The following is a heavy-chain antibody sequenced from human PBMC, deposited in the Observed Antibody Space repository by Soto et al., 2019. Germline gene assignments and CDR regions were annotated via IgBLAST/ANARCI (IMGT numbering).Heavy chain of an antibody. V-gene: IGHV4-31*03. D-gene: IGHD3-22*01. Sequence: SECLSLTCTVAGGSISSGGYYWSWIRQHPGKGLEWIGYIYYSGSTYYNPSLKSRVTISVDTSKNQFSLKLSSVTAADTAVYYCARRTVPYYYDSSGDLDYWGQGTLVTVSS. CDR1: GGSISSGGYY. CDR3: ARRTVPYYYDSSGDLDY. J-gene: IGHJ4*02. CDR2: IYYSGST.